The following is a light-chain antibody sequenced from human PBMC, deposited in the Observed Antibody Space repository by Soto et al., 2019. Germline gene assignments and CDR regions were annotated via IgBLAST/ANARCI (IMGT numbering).Light chain of an antibody. CDR1: QSVSSY. J-gene: IGKJ1*01. CDR3: QQHSTWPWT. V-gene: IGKV3-11*01. Sequence: EIVLTQSPATLSLSPGERTTLSCRASQSVSSYFAWYQQGPGQAPRLLIYHASNRATGIPARFSGSGSGTDFTLTISSLEPEDFAVYYCQQHSTWPWTFGQGTKVEIK. CDR2: HAS.